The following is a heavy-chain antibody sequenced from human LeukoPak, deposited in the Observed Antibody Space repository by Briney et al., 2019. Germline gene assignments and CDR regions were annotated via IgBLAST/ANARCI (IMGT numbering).Heavy chain of an antibody. Sequence: PGGSLRLSCAASGFTFSSYAMHWVRQAPGKGLEWVAVISYDGSNKYYADSVKGRFTISRDNSKNTLYLQMNSLRAEDTAVYYCARSLSGYSYGLGYYYYGMDVWGQGTTVTVSS. CDR1: GFTFSSYA. D-gene: IGHD5-18*01. V-gene: IGHV3-30-3*01. CDR3: ARSLSGYSYGLGYYYYGMDV. CDR2: ISYDGSNK. J-gene: IGHJ6*02.